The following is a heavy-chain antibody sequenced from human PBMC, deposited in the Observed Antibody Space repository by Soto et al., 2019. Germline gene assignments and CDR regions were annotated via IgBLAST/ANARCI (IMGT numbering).Heavy chain of an antibody. CDR2: ISSTTNYI. V-gene: IGHV3-21*01. CDR1: GFTFTRYS. J-gene: IGHJ4*02. Sequence: AGGSLRLSWAASGFTFTRYSMNWVRQAPGKGLEWVSSISSTTNYIYYADSMKGRFTVSRDNAKNSVYLEMNSLSAEDTALYYCARESEDLTSNFDYWGQGTLVTVSS. CDR3: ARESEDLTSNFDY.